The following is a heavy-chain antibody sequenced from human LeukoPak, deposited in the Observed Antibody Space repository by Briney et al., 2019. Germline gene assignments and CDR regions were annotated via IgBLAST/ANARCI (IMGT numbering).Heavy chain of an antibody. J-gene: IGHJ5*02. Sequence: GGSLRLSCAASGFTFSSYALHWVRQAPGKGLEYVSAISSNGGSTYYANSVKGRFTISRDNSKNTVYLQMGSLRAEDMAVYYCARGESTRYDFWSGYTNNAYNWFDPWGQGTLVTVSS. CDR1: GFTFSSYA. CDR3: ARGESTRYDFWSGYTNNAYNWFDP. V-gene: IGHV3-64*01. D-gene: IGHD3-3*01. CDR2: ISSNGGST.